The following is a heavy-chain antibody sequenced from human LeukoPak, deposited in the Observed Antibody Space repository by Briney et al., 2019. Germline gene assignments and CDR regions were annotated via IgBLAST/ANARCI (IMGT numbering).Heavy chain of an antibody. CDR1: GGSISSSRYY. Sequence: SETLSLTCTVSGGSISSSRYYWGWIRQPPGKGLEWIGSIYYSGSTYYNPSLKSRVTISVDTSKNQFSLKLSSVTAADTAVYYCARIAVAGLYYYYYYMDVWGKGTTVTVSS. V-gene: IGHV4-39*07. D-gene: IGHD6-19*01. CDR2: IYYSGST. CDR3: ARIAVAGLYYYYYYMDV. J-gene: IGHJ6*03.